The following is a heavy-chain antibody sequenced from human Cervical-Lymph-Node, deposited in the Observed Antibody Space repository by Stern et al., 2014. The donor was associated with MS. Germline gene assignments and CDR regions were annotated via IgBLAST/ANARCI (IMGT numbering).Heavy chain of an antibody. Sequence: VQLEESGAEVKKPGASVKVSCKASGYTFTTYYMHWVRQAPGQGLEWVGLINPSDGSISYAQKLQGRVSVTRDTSTTTVYMELSSLRFEDTAVYYCVSEGYWGQGTLIIVSS. J-gene: IGHJ4*02. CDR2: INPSDGSI. CDR3: VSEGY. V-gene: IGHV1-46*01. CDR1: GYTFTTYY.